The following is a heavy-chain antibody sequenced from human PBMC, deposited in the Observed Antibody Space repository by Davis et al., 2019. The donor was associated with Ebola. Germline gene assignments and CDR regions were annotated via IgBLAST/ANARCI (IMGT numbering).Heavy chain of an antibody. Sequence: AASVKVSCKASGYTFTSYAMHWVRQAPGQRLEWMGWINAGNGNTKYSQKFQGRVTITRDTSASTAYMELSSLRSEDTAVYYCARATFAYNSGWYADYWGPGSLVTVSS. CDR2: INAGNGNT. D-gene: IGHD6-19*01. V-gene: IGHV1-3*01. J-gene: IGHJ4*02. CDR3: ARATFAYNSGWYADY. CDR1: GYTFTSYA.